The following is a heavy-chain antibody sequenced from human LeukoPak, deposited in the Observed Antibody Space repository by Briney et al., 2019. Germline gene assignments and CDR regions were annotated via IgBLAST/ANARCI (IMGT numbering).Heavy chain of an antibody. Sequence: SETLSLTCTVSGGSISSSSYYWGWIRQPPGKGLEWIGSIYYSGSTYYNPSLKSRVTISVDTSKNQFSLKLSSVTAADTAVYYCARDQTGYSSSWGQGTLVTVSS. CDR3: ARDQTGYSSS. D-gene: IGHD6-13*01. CDR1: GGSISSSSYY. CDR2: IYYSGST. J-gene: IGHJ4*02. V-gene: IGHV4-39*07.